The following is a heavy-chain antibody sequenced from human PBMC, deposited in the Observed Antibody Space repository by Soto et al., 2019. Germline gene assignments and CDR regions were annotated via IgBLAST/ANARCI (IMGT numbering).Heavy chain of an antibody. V-gene: IGHV4-39*07. CDR3: ARVTGQTYEHVDY. D-gene: IGHD3-3*01. Sequence: SETLSLTCTVSGGSISSSSYYWGWIRQPPGKGLEWIGCIYYSGSTYYNPSLKSRVTISVDTSKNQFSLKLSSVTAADTAVYYCARVTGQTYEHVDYWGQGTLVTVA. CDR1: GGSISSSSYY. CDR2: IYYSGST. J-gene: IGHJ4*02.